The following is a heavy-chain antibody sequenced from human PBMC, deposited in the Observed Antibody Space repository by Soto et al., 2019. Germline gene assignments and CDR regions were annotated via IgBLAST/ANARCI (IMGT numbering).Heavy chain of an antibody. CDR1: GFTFTMYS. J-gene: IGHJ4*02. CDR3: ARESEDLTSNFDY. CDR2: ISSTTNYI. Sequence: GGSLRLSCAASGFTFTMYSMNWVRHAPGKGLEWVSSISSTTNYIYYGDSMKGRSTISRDNAKNSLYLEMNSLRAEDTAVYYCARESEDLTSNFDYWGQGTLVTVSS. V-gene: IGHV3-21*06.